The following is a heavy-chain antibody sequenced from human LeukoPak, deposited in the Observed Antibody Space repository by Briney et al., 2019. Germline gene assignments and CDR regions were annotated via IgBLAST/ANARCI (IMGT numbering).Heavy chain of an antibody. D-gene: IGHD3-9*01. J-gene: IGHJ4*02. CDR1: GFTFSSFD. CDR3: ARPPALNY. CDR2: ISSSGSII. V-gene: IGHV3-48*03. Sequence: GSLRLSCTASGFTFSSFDMNWVRQAPGKGLEWVSYISSSGSIIYYADSVKGRFTISRDNAKNSLYLQMHSLRAEDTAVYYCARPPALNYWGQGTLVTVSS.